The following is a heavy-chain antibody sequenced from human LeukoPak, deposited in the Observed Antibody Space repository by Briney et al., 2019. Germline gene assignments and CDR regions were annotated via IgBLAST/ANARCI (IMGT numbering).Heavy chain of an antibody. D-gene: IGHD6-13*01. Sequence: GGSLRLSCAASGFTFSSYAMSWVPHAPGKGLEWVSAISSSDGITYYADSVKGPFTISRDNSKNTLYLQMNSLRAEDTAVYYCAKDRLQQQLGRDFDYWGPGTLVTVSS. CDR1: GFTFSSYA. CDR2: ISSSDGIT. CDR3: AKDRLQQQLGRDFDY. J-gene: IGHJ4*02. V-gene: IGHV3-23*01.